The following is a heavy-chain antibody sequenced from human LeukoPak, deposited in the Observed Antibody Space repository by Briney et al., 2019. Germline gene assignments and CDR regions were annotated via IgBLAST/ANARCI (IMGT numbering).Heavy chain of an antibody. CDR2: ISGSSSYK. Sequence: GGSLRLSCAASGFTFSTYTMNWVRQAPGKGLEWVSSISGSSSYKYYADSVKGRFTISRDNAKHSLYRQMTSLRAEDTAVYYCARDVYCSSATCPFDYWGQGTLVTVSS. V-gene: IGHV3-21*01. CDR3: ARDVYCSSATCPFDY. CDR1: GFTFSTYT. D-gene: IGHD2-2*01. J-gene: IGHJ4*02.